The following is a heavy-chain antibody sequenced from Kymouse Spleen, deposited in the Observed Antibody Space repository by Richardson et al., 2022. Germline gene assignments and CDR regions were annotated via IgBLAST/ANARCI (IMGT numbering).Heavy chain of an antibody. CDR1: GYTFTSYA. J-gene: IGHJ4*02. D-gene: IGHD2-8*01. Sequence: QVQLVQSGSELKKPGASVKVSCKASGYTFTSYAMNWVRQAPGQGLEWMGWINTNTGNPTYAQGFTGRFVFSLDTSVSTAYLQICSLKAEDTAVYYCAREVY*WCMLYRHSSSC*LLGPGNPGHRLL. CDR2: INTNTGNP. CDR3: AREVY*WCMLYRHSSSC*L. V-gene: IGHV7-4-1*01.